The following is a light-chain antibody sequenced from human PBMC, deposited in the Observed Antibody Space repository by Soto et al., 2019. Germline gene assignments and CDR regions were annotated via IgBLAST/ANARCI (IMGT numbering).Light chain of an antibody. CDR1: QSISSY. CDR2: AAS. J-gene: IGKJ4*01. CDR3: QQYNSYSPLT. V-gene: IGKV1-5*01. Sequence: DIQMTQSPSSLSASVGDEVTITCRASQSISSYLNWYQQKPGKAPKLLIYAASSLQSGVPSRFSGSGSGTAFTLTISSLQPDDFATYYCQQYNSYSPLTFGGGTKVDIK.